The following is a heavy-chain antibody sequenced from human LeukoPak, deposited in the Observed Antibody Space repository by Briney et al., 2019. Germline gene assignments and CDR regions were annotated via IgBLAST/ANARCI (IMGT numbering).Heavy chain of an antibody. V-gene: IGHV3-23*01. CDR3: AKDLWGFVEVAAIFEY. Sequence: PGGSLRLSCAASGFTFSSYAMSWVRQAPGKGLEWVSGISGSGGSTDYADSVKGRFIISRDNSKNTLYLQMNSLRAEDTAVYYCAKDLWGFVEVAAIFEYWGQGTLVTVPS. CDR1: GFTFSSYA. D-gene: IGHD2-15*01. J-gene: IGHJ4*02. CDR2: ISGSGGST.